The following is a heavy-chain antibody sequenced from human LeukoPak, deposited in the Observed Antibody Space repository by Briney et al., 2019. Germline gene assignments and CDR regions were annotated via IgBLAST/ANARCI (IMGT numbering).Heavy chain of an antibody. V-gene: IGHV3-23*01. CDR3: AKRGGTESFYYYYYMDV. CDR1: GFTFSSYA. Sequence: GGSLRLSCAASGFTFSSYAMSWVRQTPGKGLEWVALKGRFTISRDNSKNTLYLQMNSLRAEDTAEYYCAKRGGTESFYYYYYMDVWGKGTTVTVSS. J-gene: IGHJ6*03. D-gene: IGHD2-15*01.